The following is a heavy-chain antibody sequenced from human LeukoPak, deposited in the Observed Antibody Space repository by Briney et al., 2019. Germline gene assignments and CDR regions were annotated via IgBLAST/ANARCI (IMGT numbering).Heavy chain of an antibody. CDR3: AKEDLRDYDFWSGYTKHYFDY. J-gene: IGHJ4*02. V-gene: IGHV3-23*01. Sequence: GGSLRLSCAASGFTFSSYAMSWVRQAPGKGLEWVSGISGSGGSTYYADSVKGRFTISRDNSKNTLYLQMNSLRAEDTAVYYCAKEDLRDYDFWSGYTKHYFDYRGQGTLVAVSS. D-gene: IGHD3-3*01. CDR1: GFTFSSYA. CDR2: ISGSGGST.